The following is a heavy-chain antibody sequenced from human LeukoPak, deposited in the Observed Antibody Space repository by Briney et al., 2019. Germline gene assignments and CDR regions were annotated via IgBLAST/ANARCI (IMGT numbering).Heavy chain of an antibody. Sequence: GGSLRLSCAASAFTFSSYWMHWVRQAPGKGLVWVSRINSDGSSTSYADSVKGRFTISRGNAKNTLYLQMNSLRAEDTAVYYCARAPGATVTTLGYWGQGTLVTVSS. CDR3: ARAPGATVTTLGY. CDR2: INSDGSST. J-gene: IGHJ4*02. CDR1: AFTFSSYW. V-gene: IGHV3-74*01. D-gene: IGHD4-17*01.